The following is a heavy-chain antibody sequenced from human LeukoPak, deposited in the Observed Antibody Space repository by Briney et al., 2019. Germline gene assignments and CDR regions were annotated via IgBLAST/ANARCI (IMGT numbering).Heavy chain of an antibody. CDR1: GVSVSSSSDY. J-gene: IGHJ4*02. V-gene: IGHV4-39*01. CDR3: ARHRWDGTYNFDF. Sequence: PSETLSLTCTVSGVSVSSSSDYWGWIRQPPGMGLEWIGSIYNNGRTFTNPSLKSRATISVDTSKNQFSLKLSSVTAADTAMYYCARHRWDGTYNFDFWGQGTLVPVSS. CDR2: IYNNGRT. D-gene: IGHD1-1*01.